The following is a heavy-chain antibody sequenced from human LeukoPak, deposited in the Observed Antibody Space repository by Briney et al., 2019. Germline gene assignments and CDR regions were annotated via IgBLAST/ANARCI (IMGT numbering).Heavy chain of an antibody. CDR2: SFNSGTT. CDR3: ARLGSYYFGFDH. CDR1: GGTISSSTYI. J-gene: IGHJ5*02. Sequence: PSETLSLSCTVSGGTISSSTYIWGWLRPPPGQGLVWLGSSFNSGTTYYNPSLKSRVTISVNTSKNQFSLKLNSVTAAGTAVYYCARLGSYYFGFDHWGQGTLVTVSS. D-gene: IGHD1-26*01. V-gene: IGHV4-39*01.